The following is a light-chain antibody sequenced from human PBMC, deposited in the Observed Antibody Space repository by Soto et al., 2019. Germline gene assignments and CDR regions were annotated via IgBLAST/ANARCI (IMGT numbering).Light chain of an antibody. J-gene: IGLJ3*02. CDR2: DVS. V-gene: IGLV2-14*03. CDR1: SSDIGAYNY. Sequence: HSALTQPASVSGSPGQSITISCTGTSSDIGAYNYVSWYQQHPGKAPKLMIYDVSHRPSGVPVRFSGSKSGNTASLTISGLQAEDETEYYCSSYTGSTTPWVFGGGTKLTVL. CDR3: SSYTGSTTPWV.